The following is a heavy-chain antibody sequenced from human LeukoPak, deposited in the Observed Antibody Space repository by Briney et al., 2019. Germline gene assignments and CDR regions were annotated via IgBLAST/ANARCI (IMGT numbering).Heavy chain of an antibody. CDR3: AAVAGGFDY. CDR2: IIPILGIA. Sequence: GSSVKVSCKASGGTFSSYAISWVRQAPGQGLEWMGRIIPILGIANYAQKFQGRVTITTDESTSTAYMELSSLRSEDTAVYYCAAVAGGFDYWGQGTLVTVSS. D-gene: IGHD6-19*01. CDR1: GGTFSSYA. J-gene: IGHJ4*02. V-gene: IGHV1-69*04.